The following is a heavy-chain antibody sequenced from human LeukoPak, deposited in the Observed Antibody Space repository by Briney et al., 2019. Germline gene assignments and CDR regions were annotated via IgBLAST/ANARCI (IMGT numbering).Heavy chain of an antibody. J-gene: IGHJ4*02. D-gene: IGHD4-17*01. CDR1: GGTFSSYA. CDR3: ARLEYYGDYSNTFDY. Sequence: SVKVSCKASGGTFSSYAISWVRQAPGQGLEWMGRIIPILGIANYAQKFQGRVTITADKSTSTAYMELSSLRPEDTAVYYCARLEYYGDYSNTFDYWGQGTLVTVSS. CDR2: IIPILGIA. V-gene: IGHV1-69*04.